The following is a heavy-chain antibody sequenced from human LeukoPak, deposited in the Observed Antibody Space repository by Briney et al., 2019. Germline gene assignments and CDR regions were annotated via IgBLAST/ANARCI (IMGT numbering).Heavy chain of an antibody. CDR2: ISYDGSNK. V-gene: IGHV3-30*18. D-gene: IGHD3-10*01. CDR3: AKLSGSGSSDAFDI. CDR1: GFTFSSYG. Sequence: PGRSLRLSCAASGFTFSSYGMHWVRQAPGKGLEWVAVISYDGSNKYYADSAKGRFTISRDNSKNTLYLQMNSLRAEDTAVYYCAKLSGSGSSDAFDIWGQGTMVTVSS. J-gene: IGHJ3*02.